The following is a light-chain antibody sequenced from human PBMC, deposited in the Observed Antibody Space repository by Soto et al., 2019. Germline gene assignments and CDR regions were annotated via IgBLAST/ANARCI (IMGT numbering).Light chain of an antibody. J-gene: IGKJ2*01. V-gene: IGKV1-39*01. CDR3: QESSSTPYI. CDR1: QSISSY. CDR2: AAS. Sequence: DIQMTQSPSSLSASVGDRVTITCRASQSISSYLNWYQQKPGKAPKLLIYAASSLQSGVPSRFSGSGSGTEFTLTISSLQPEDVAFYFCQESSSTPYIFGQGTKLEVK.